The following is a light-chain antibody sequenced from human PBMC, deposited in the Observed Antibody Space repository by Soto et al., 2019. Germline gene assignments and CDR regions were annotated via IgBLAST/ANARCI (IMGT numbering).Light chain of an antibody. J-gene: IGKJ3*01. CDR2: DAS. Sequence: DIQMTQSPSPLSAPVGDRVTITCQASQNISNYLNWYQQKPGKAPKLLIYDASNLETGVPSRFSGSGSGTDFTFTISSLQPEDIATYYCQQYDNLPLFTFGPGTKVDIK. CDR3: QQYDNLPLFT. CDR1: QNISNY. V-gene: IGKV1-33*01.